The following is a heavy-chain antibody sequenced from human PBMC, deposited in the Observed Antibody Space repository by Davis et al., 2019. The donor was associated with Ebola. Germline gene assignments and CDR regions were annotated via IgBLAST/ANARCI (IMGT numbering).Heavy chain of an antibody. CDR2: INPNSGGT. Sequence: AASVKVSCKASGYTFTGYYMHWVRQAPGQGLEWMGRINPNSGGTNYAQKFQGRVTMTTDTSTSTAYMELSSLRSEDTAVYYCAAGGVGGGFDIWGQGTMVTVSS. J-gene: IGHJ3*02. CDR3: AAGGVGGGFDI. CDR1: GYTFTGYY. V-gene: IGHV1-2*06. D-gene: IGHD2-15*01.